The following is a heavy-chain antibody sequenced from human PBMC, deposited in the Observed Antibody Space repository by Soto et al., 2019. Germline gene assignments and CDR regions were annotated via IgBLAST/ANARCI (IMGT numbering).Heavy chain of an antibody. CDR3: ARSRRGYYYDSSGDPYYYYYGMDV. CDR2: ISYDGSNK. Sequence: GWSLRLSCAASGFTFSSYAMHWARQAPGKGLEWGAVISYDGSNKYYADSVKGRFTISRDNSKNTLYLQMNSLRAEDTAVYYCARSRRGYYYDSSGDPYYYYYGMDVWGQGTKVAVSS. V-gene: IGHV3-30-3*01. D-gene: IGHD3-22*01. CDR1: GFTFSSYA. J-gene: IGHJ6*02.